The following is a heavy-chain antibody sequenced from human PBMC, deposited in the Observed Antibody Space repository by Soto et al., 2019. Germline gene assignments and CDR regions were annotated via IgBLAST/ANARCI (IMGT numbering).Heavy chain of an antibody. CDR1: GFTFRSYW. CDR2: ISYDGSNK. D-gene: IGHD3-9*01. J-gene: IGHJ6*02. Sequence: GGSLRLSCAASGFTFRSYWMQWVRQAPGKGLVWVAVISYDGSNKYYADSVKGRFTISRDNSKNTLYLQMNSLRAEDTAVYYCAKWTDLRYFDWLLYDYYGMDVWGQGTTVTVSS. V-gene: IGHV3-30*18. CDR3: AKWTDLRYFDWLLYDYYGMDV.